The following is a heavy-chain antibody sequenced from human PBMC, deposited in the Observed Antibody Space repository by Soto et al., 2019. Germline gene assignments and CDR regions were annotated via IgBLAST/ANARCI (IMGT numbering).Heavy chain of an antibody. D-gene: IGHD1-7*01. CDR3: ERNLLAPELHDYSYGMDV. J-gene: IGHJ6*01. Sequence: QVQLVQSGAEVKKPGASVKVSCRASGYSFTTYGITCVRQAPGHGLEWMGWISPYNGYTKYAQNLQDRVTMTPDTSSTTYYMELRSLTYADMAVYYCERNLLAPELHDYSYGMDVWGQGTTVTVSS. V-gene: IGHV1-18*03. CDR1: GYSFTTYG. CDR2: ISPYNGYT.